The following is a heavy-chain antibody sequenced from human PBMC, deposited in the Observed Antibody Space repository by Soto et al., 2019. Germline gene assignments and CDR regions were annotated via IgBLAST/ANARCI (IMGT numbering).Heavy chain of an antibody. V-gene: IGHV4-34*01. CDR3: ARDTRTGRTWYFDL. CDR2: INHSGST. Sequence: GSLRLSCAVYGGSFSGYYWSWIRQPPGKGLEWIGEINHSGSTNYNPSLKSRVTISVDTPKNQFSLKLSSVNAADTAVYYCARDTRTGRTWYFDLWGRGTLVTVSS. CDR1: GGSFSGYY. J-gene: IGHJ2*01.